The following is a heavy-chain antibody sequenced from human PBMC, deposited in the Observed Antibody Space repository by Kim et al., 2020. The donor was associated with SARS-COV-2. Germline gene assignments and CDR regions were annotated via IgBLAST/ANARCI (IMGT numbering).Heavy chain of an antibody. CDR2: ISYDGSNK. CDR3: ARVKGYCSGGSCYSEDYYGMDV. D-gene: IGHD2-15*01. Sequence: GGSLRLSCAASGFTFSSYAMHWVRQAPGKGLEWVAVISYDGSNKYYADSVNGRFTISRDNSKNTLYLQMNSLRAEDTAVYYCARVKGYCSGGSCYSEDYYGMDVWGQGTTVTVSS. V-gene: IGHV3-30*04. CDR1: GFTFSSYA. J-gene: IGHJ6*02.